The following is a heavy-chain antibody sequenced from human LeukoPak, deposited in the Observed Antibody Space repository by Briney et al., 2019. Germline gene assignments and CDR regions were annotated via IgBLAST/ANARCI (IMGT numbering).Heavy chain of an antibody. CDR3: ARQDVVVITAATYYYGMDV. V-gene: IGHV4-59*08. J-gene: IGHJ6*02. Sequence: SETLSLTCTVSGGSINSYYWNWIRQPPGKGLEWIGYIYYSGSTNYNPSLKSRVTISVDTSKNQFSLKLSSVTAADTAVYYCARQDVVVITAATYYYGMDVWGQGTTVTVSS. D-gene: IGHD2-2*01. CDR2: IYYSGST. CDR1: GGSINSYY.